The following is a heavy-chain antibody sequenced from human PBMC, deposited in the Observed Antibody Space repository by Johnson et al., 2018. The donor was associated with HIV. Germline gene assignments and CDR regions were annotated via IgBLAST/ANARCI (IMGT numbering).Heavy chain of an antibody. V-gene: IGHV3-30*14. CDR2: ISYDGSNK. J-gene: IGHJ3*02. CDR3: AREMAATNAWALDI. D-gene: IGHD5-24*01. CDR1: GFTFSSYA. Sequence: VQLVESGGGVVQPGRSLRLSCAASGFTFSSYAMHWVRQAPGKGLEWVAVISYDGSNKYYAESVKGRFTISRDNSKNTLYLQMNSLRAEDTAVYYCAREMAATNAWALDIWGQGTMVTVSS.